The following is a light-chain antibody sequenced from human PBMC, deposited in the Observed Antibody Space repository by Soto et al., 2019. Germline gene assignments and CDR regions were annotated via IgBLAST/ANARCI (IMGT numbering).Light chain of an antibody. CDR1: QTISSL. V-gene: IGKV1-5*01. J-gene: IGKJ5*01. CDR3: QQYSSLVT. CDR2: DAS. Sequence: DIQMTQSPSTLSASLGDRVTITCQASQTISSLLAWYQHKPGKAPNLLIYDASSLESGVPSRLSGSGSGTEFTLTISSLQPDDSSTYYCQQYSSLVTFGQGTRLEIK.